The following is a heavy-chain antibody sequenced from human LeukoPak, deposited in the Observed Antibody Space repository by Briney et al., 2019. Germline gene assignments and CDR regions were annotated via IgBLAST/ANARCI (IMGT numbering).Heavy chain of an antibody. Sequence: TSETLSLTCTVSGGPISSSSYYWGWIRQPPGKGLEWIGSIYYSGSTYYNPSLKSRVTISVDTSKNQFSLKLSSVTAADTAVYYCARVSGLSAAGIPYYFDYWGQGTLVTVSS. V-gene: IGHV4-39*07. J-gene: IGHJ4*02. CDR1: GGPISSSSYY. D-gene: IGHD6-13*01. CDR3: ARVSGLSAAGIPYYFDY. CDR2: IYYSGST.